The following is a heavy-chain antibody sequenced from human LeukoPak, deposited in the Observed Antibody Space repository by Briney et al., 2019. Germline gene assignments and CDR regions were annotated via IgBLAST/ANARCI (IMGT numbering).Heavy chain of an antibody. CDR3: ARAYSSNPYYYYMDV. D-gene: IGHD6-13*01. CDR1: GGSISSYY. CDR2: IYYSGST. V-gene: IGHV4-59*01. Sequence: SETLSLTCTVSGGSISSYYWSWIRQPPGKGLEWIGYIYYSGSTNYNPSLKSRVTISVDTSKNQFSLKLSSVTAADMAVYYCARAYSSNPYYYYMDVWGKGTTVTVSS. J-gene: IGHJ6*03.